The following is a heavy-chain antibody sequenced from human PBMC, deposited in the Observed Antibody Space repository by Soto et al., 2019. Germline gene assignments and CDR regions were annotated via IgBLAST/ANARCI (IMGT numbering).Heavy chain of an antibody. V-gene: IGHV1-3*01. CDR1: GYAFTNYA. CDR3: ARASCSSGHYYYPMDV. D-gene: IGHD2-15*01. Sequence: ASVKVSCKASGYAFTNYAMHWVRQAPGHRLEWMGWIHAGNGDTKYSQKFQGRVTITRDTSATTAYMELSSLRSEDTALYYCARASCSSGHYYYPMDVWGQGTTVTVSS. J-gene: IGHJ6*02. CDR2: IHAGNGDT.